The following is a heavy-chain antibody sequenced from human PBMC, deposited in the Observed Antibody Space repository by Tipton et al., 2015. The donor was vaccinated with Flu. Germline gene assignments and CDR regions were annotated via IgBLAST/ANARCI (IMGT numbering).Heavy chain of an antibody. CDR2: VHRTGRT. V-gene: IGHV4-38-2*01. Sequence: TLSLTCSVSGDSISSDFYCAWIRQFPGKGLEWIGNVHRTGRTIYNPSLKSRVTISIDTSKNQFSLNMRSVTAADMAVYYCARRDYSNYVSDPNSWFGPWGQGTLGDVSS. CDR3: ARRDYSNYVSDPNSWFGP. D-gene: IGHD4-11*01. CDR1: GDSISSDFY. J-gene: IGHJ5*02.